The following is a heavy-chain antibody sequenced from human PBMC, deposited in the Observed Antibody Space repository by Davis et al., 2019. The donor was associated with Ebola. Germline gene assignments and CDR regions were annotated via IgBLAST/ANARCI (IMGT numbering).Heavy chain of an antibody. D-gene: IGHD6-19*01. CDR2: INPNSGGT. J-gene: IGHJ6*02. CDR1: GYTFTGYY. CDR3: ARGLTRVGSNSGWYGMDV. Sequence: ASVKVSCKASGYTFTGYYMHWVRQAPGQGLEWMGWINPNSGGTNYAQKFQGWVTMSRDTSISTAYMELSRLRSDDTAVYYCARGLTRVGSNSGWYGMDVWGQGTTVTVSS. V-gene: IGHV1-2*04.